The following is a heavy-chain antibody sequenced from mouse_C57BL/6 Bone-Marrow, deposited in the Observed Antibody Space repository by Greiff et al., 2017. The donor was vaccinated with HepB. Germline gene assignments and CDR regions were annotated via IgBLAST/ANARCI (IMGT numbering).Heavy chain of an antibody. D-gene: IGHD3-2*02. J-gene: IGHJ3*01. Sequence: QVQLKQPGAELVKPGASVKLSCKASGYTFTSYWMHWVKQRPGQGLEWIGMIHPNSGSTNYNEKFKSKATLTVDKSSSTAYMQLSSLTSDDSAVYYCARYPRDEDSSGHWGQGTLVTVSA. V-gene: IGHV1-64*01. CDR2: IHPNSGST. CDR1: GYTFTSYW. CDR3: ARYPRDEDSSGH.